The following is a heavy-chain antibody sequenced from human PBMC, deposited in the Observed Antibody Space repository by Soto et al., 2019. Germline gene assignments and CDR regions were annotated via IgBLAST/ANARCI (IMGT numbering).Heavy chain of an antibody. Sequence: ESGGDLVQPGGSLRLSCGASGFSLTSHAMSWVRQAPGMGLEWVSAISRSGDSTYYGASVKGRFIVSRDNSKNIVYLQMKQLRVADTSVYYCARATPRHDFSIGYSDSWGQGTLVAVSS. J-gene: IGHJ4*02. V-gene: IGHV3-23*01. D-gene: IGHD3-3*01. CDR3: ARATPRHDFSIGYSDS. CDR1: GFSLTSHA. CDR2: ISRSGDST.